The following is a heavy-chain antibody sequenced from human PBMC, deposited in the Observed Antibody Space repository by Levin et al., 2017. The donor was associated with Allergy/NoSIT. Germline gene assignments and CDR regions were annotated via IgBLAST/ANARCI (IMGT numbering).Heavy chain of an antibody. V-gene: IGHV1-2*02. CDR3: AREGRFPGIAVAPPDY. CDR2: INPNSGGT. J-gene: IGHJ4*02. CDR1: GYTFTGYY. Sequence: GASVKVSCKASGYTFTGYYMHWVRQAPGQGLEWMGWINPNSGGTNYAQKFQGRVTMTRDTSISTAYMELSRLRSDDTAVYYCAREGRFPGIAVAPPDYWGQGTLVTVSS. D-gene: IGHD6-19*01.